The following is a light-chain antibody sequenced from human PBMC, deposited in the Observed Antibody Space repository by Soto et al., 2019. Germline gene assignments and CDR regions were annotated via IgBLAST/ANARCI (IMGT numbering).Light chain of an antibody. CDR3: QSYDSSLSSSVV. J-gene: IGLJ2*01. Sequence: QAVVTQPPSVSGAPGQRVTISCTGSSSNIGAGYDVHWYRQLPGTAPKLLIYGNTNRPSGVPDRFSGSKSGTSASLAITGLQAEDEADYYCQSYDSSLSSSVVFGGGTKVTVL. CDR2: GNT. CDR1: SSNIGAGYD. V-gene: IGLV1-40*01.